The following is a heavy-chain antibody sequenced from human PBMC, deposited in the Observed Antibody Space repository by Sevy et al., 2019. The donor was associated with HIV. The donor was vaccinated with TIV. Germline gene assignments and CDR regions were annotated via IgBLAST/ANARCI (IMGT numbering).Heavy chain of an antibody. J-gene: IGHJ4*02. CDR2: FEPEDDET. CDR1: GYTLSQLS. V-gene: IGHV1-24*01. D-gene: IGHD3-22*01. CDR3: ATTKDYYDSSGSPFDY. Sequence: ASVKVSCKVSGYTLSQLSMHWVRQAPGKGLEWMGSFEPEDDETIYAQKFQGRVTMTEDRSTDTAYIELSSLRSDDTAVYYCATTKDYYDSSGSPFDYWGQGTLVTVSS.